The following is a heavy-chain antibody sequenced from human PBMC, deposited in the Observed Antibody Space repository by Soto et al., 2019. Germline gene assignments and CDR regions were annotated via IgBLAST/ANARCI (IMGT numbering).Heavy chain of an antibody. CDR2: VSQGGAAAYLAEGETT. Sequence: SETLSLTCTVSGAFLNNFFWSWIRQTPGKGLEWIGYVSQGGAAAYLAEGETTGYNPSLESRATISLDLPKNQFSLRLTSVTAADTAVYYCARDLTMVRGVTTDAFDIWGQGTMVTVSS. CDR1: GAFLNNFF. J-gene: IGHJ3*02. CDR3: ARDLTMVRGVTTDAFDI. D-gene: IGHD3-10*01. V-gene: IGHV4-59*01.